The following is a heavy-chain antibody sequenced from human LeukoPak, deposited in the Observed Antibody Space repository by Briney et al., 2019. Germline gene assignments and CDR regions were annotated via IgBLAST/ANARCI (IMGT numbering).Heavy chain of an antibody. V-gene: IGHV4-34*01. CDR1: GGSFSGYY. J-gene: IGHJ4*02. CDR3: ARDQIAARMSDY. D-gene: IGHD6-6*01. Sequence: PSETLSLTCAVYGGSFSGYYWSWIRQPPGKGLEWIGEINHSGSTNYNPSLKSRVTISVDTSKNQFSLKLSSVTAADTAVYYCARDQIAARMSDYWGQGTLVTVSS. CDR2: INHSGST.